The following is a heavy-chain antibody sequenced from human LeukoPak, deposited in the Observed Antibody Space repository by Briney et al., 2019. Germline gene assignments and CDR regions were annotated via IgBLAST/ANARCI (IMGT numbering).Heavy chain of an antibody. D-gene: IGHD3-10*01. V-gene: IGHV1-69*13. J-gene: IGHJ4*02. CDR1: GYTFTSYG. CDR2: IIPVFDTA. Sequence: ASVKVSCKASGYTFTSYGIRWVRQAPGQGLEWMGGIIPVFDTANYAQKFQGRVTITADGSTNTAYMELSSLRFEDTAVYYCASQSHISMIRGVINFDYWGQGTLVTVSS. CDR3: ASQSHISMIRGVINFDY.